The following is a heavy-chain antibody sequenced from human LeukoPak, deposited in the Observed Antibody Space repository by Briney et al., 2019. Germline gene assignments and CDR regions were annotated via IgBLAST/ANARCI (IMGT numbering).Heavy chain of an antibody. CDR3: ARAYDSSGYYQADAFDI. J-gene: IGHJ3*02. D-gene: IGHD3-22*01. Sequence: ASVRVSSKTSGGTLISSAISWVRHAPGQGLEWMGGIIPIFGTTNYAQKFQGRVTITTDESTSTAYMELCSLRSEDTAVYYCARAYDSSGYYQADAFDIWGQGTMVTVSS. CDR1: GGTLISSA. V-gene: IGHV1-69*05. CDR2: IIPIFGTT.